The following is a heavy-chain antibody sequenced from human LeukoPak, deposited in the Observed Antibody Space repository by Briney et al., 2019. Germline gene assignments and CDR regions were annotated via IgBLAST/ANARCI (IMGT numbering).Heavy chain of an antibody. V-gene: IGHV4-30-2*01. CDR1: GGSISSGGYY. D-gene: IGHD3-3*01. J-gene: IGHJ4*02. CDR2: IYHSGST. Sequence: SETLSLTCTVSGGSISSGGYYWSWIRQPPGKGLEWIGYIYHSGSTYYNPSLKSRVTISVDRSKNQFSLKLSSVTAADTAVYYCARTPFEWFPPMYYFDYWGQGTLVTVSS. CDR3: ARTPFEWFPPMYYFDY.